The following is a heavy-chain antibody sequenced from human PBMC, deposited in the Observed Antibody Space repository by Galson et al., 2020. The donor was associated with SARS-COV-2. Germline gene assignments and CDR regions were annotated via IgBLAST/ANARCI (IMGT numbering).Heavy chain of an antibody. Sequence: GESLKISCAASGFTFSSYAMSWVRQAPGKGLEWVSAISGSGGSTYYADSVKGRFTISRANSKNTLYLQMNSLRAEDTAVYYCAKGGPYYYDSSGYSEYYYYYYMDVWGKGTTVTVSS. D-gene: IGHD3-22*01. J-gene: IGHJ6*03. CDR1: GFTFSSYA. CDR3: AKGGPYYYDSSGYSEYYYYYYMDV. CDR2: ISGSGGST. V-gene: IGHV3-23*01.